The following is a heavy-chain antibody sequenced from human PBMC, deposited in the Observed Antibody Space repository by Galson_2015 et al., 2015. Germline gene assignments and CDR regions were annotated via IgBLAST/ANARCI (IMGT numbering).Heavy chain of an antibody. V-gene: IGHV3-11*01. D-gene: IGHD2-8*01. CDR1: GFTFSDYY. Sequence: SLRLSCAASGFTFSDYYMSWIRQAPGKGLEWVSYISSSGSTIYYADSVKGRFTISRDNAKNSLYLQMNSLRAEDTAVYYCARDYATTNYYYYYMDVWGKGTTVTVSS. CDR3: ARDYATTNYYYYYMDV. CDR2: ISSSGSTI. J-gene: IGHJ6*03.